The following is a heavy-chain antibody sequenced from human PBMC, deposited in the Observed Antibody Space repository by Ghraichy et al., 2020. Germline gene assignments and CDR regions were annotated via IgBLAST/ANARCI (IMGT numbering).Heavy chain of an antibody. CDR1: GFTFSDYY. D-gene: IGHD5-12*01. CDR2: ISSSGSTI. Sequence: LSLTCAASGFTFSDYYMSWIRQAPGKGLEWVSYISSSGSTIYYADSVKGRFTISRDNAKNSLYLQMNSLRAEDTAVYYCARDPDLATAFRPDAFDIWGQGTMVTVSS. V-gene: IGHV3-11*01. J-gene: IGHJ3*02. CDR3: ARDPDLATAFRPDAFDI.